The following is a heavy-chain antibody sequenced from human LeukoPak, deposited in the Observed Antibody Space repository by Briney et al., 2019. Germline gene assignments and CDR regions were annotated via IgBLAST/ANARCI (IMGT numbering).Heavy chain of an antibody. V-gene: IGHV4-59*08. CDR1: GGSISNYY. J-gene: IGHJ6*02. Sequence: SETLSLICTVSGGSISNYYWSWIRQPPGKGLEWIGYIYYTGSTNSNPSLKSRVTISVDTSKNQFSLKLSSVTAADTAVYYCASRTRSYYYYGMDVWGQGTTVTVSS. D-gene: IGHD1-14*01. CDR3: ASRTRSYYYYGMDV. CDR2: IYYTGST.